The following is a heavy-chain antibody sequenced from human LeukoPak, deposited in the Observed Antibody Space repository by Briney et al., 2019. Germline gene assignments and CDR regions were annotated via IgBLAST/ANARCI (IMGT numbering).Heavy chain of an antibody. J-gene: IGHJ4*02. D-gene: IGHD7-27*01. CDR1: GDSISNYY. Sequence: SETLSLTCTVSGDSISNYYWSWIRQPPRKGLESIGSIYYSGSTNYNPSFKSRVTMSVDTSENQFSLRLYSVTAADTAVYYCARGRGPWGHYLDYWGQGTLITVSS. V-gene: IGHV4-59*01. CDR2: IYYSGST. CDR3: ARGRGPWGHYLDY.